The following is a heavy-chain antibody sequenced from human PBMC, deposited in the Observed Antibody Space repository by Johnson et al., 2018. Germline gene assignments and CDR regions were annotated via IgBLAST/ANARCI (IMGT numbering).Heavy chain of an antibody. CDR2: ISSNSAYI. Sequence: VQLVESGGGLVKPGGSXRLSCAASGFTFSRYTLNWVRQAPGTGLEWVSSISSNSAYIYYADSVKGRFTIPRDNAKNSLYLQMNSLRAEDTAVYYCARDWEEMATITRYFQHWGQGTLVTVSS. J-gene: IGHJ1*01. CDR1: GFTFSRYT. D-gene: IGHD5-24*01. CDR3: ARDWEEMATITRYFQH. V-gene: IGHV3-21*01.